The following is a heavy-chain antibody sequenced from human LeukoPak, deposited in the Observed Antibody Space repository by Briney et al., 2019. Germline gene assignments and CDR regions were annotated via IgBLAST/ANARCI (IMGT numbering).Heavy chain of an antibody. D-gene: IGHD6-19*01. CDR1: GGSISSNNYY. J-gene: IGHJ4*02. V-gene: IGHV4-39*07. Sequence: KPSETLSLTCTVPGGSISSNNYYWGWIRQPPGKGLEWIGSIYHSGSTYYNPSLKSRVTISVDTSKNQFSLKLSSVTAADTAVYYCARDSSGWYDYWGRGTLVTVSS. CDR3: ARDSSGWYDY. CDR2: IYHSGST.